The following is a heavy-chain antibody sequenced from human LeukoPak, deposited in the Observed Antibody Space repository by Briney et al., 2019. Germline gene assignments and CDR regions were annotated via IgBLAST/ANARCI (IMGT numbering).Heavy chain of an antibody. J-gene: IGHJ4*02. V-gene: IGHV4-59*06. CDR2: IYYSGST. CDR3: ARDLLGSGSYNY. D-gene: IGHD3-10*01. CDR1: GGSISSYY. Sequence: SETLSLTCTVSGGSISSYYWSWIRQHPGKGLEWIGYIYYSGSTYYNPSLKSRVTISVDTSKNQFSLKLSSVTAADTAVYYCARDLLGSGSYNYWGQGTLVTVSS.